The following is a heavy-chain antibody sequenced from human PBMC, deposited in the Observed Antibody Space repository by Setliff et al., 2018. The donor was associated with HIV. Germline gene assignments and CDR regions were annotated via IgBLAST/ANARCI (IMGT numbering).Heavy chain of an antibody. V-gene: IGHV4-38-2*01. D-gene: IGHD3-3*01. CDR3: ARLGNYDFWSGAADY. Sequence: SETLSLTCAASAYSISSGYYWGWIRQPPGKGLEWIGSIYHSGSTYYNPSLKSRVTISVDTSKNQFSLKLSSVTAADTAVYYCARLGNYDFWSGAADYWGQGIQVTVSS. CDR1: AYSISSGYY. J-gene: IGHJ4*02. CDR2: IYHSGST.